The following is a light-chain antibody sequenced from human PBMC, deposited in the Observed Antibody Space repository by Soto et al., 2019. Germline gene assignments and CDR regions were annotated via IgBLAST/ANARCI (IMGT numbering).Light chain of an antibody. Sequence: QSALTQPTSVSGSPGQSITISCTGTASDVGGHDYVSWYQQYPGKAPKLMIYEVSNRPSGISNRFSGSKFGNTASLTISGLQAEDEADYYCSSYTSGSTLVIFGGGTQLTVL. CDR3: SSYTSGSTLVI. CDR1: ASDVGGHDY. J-gene: IGLJ2*01. V-gene: IGLV2-14*01. CDR2: EVS.